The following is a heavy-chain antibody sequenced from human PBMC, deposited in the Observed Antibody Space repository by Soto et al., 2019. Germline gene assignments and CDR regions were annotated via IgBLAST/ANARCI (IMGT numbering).Heavy chain of an antibody. CDR3: ARETRDSGYDRGFDY. CDR1: GGSFSGYY. CDR2: INHSGST. D-gene: IGHD5-12*01. V-gene: IGHV4-34*01. J-gene: IGHJ4*02. Sequence: PSETLSLTCAVYGGSFSGYYWSWIRQPPGKGLEWIGEINHSGSTNYNPSLKSRVTISVDTSKNQFSLKLSSVTAADTAVYYCARETRDSGYDRGFDYWGQGTLVTVPQ.